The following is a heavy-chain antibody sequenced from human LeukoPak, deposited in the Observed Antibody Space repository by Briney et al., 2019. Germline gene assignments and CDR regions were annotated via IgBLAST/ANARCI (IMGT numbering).Heavy chain of an antibody. J-gene: IGHJ3*02. D-gene: IGHD6-13*01. V-gene: IGHV1-69*13. Sequence: SVKVSCKASGGTFISYAISWVRQAPGQGLEWMGGIIPIFGTANYAQKFQGRVTVTADESTSTAYMELRSLRSDDTAVYYCARAATAADAFDIWGQGTMVTVSS. CDR3: ARAATAADAFDI. CDR2: IIPIFGTA. CDR1: GGTFISYA.